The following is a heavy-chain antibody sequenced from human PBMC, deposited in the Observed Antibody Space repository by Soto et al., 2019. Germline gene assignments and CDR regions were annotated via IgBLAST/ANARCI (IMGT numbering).Heavy chain of an antibody. CDR1: GGSISSYY. CDR2: IYYSGST. D-gene: IGHD1-7*01. Sequence: PSETLSLTCTVSGGSISSYYWSWIRQPPGKGLEWIGYIYYSGSTNYNPSLKSRVTISVDTSKNQFSLKLSSVTAADTAVYYCARELELNWFDPWGQGTLVTVSS. V-gene: IGHV4-59*01. CDR3: ARELELNWFDP. J-gene: IGHJ5*02.